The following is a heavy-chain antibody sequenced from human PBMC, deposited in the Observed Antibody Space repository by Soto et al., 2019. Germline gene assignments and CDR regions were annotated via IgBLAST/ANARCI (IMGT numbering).Heavy chain of an antibody. CDR2: MSGEGGT. J-gene: IGHJ4*02. CDR1: GFTFSAYA. Sequence: EVQLLESGGGLVQPGGSLRLSCAASGFTFSAYAMSWVRQAPGKGLEWVSAMSGEGGTYYADSVKGRFTISRDNSKSTLYLQMNSLRADDTAVYYCAKEAALVGVGYFGSWGQGTPVTVSS. CDR3: AKEAALVGVGYFGS. V-gene: IGHV3-23*01. D-gene: IGHD3-9*01.